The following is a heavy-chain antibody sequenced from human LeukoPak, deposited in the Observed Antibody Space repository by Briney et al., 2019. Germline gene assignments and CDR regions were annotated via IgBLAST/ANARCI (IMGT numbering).Heavy chain of an antibody. CDR1: VFTFSSYA. CDR3: AKRNYDFWSGYYRRAENHFDY. D-gene: IGHD3-3*01. V-gene: IGHV3-23*01. Sequence: GGSLRLSCAASVFTFSSYAMSWVRQAPGKGLEWVSSISGSGGSTYYADSVKGRFTIFRDNYKNTLYLQMNSLRGEDTAVYYCAKRNYDFWSGYYRRAENHFDYWGQGALVTVSS. J-gene: IGHJ4*02. CDR2: ISGSGGST.